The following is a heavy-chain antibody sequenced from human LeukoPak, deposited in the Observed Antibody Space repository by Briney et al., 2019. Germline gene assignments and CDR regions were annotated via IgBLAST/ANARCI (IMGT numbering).Heavy chain of an antibody. D-gene: IGHD3-22*01. CDR1: GYTFTGYY. V-gene: IGHV1-2*06. CDR2: INPNSGGT. J-gene: IGHJ5*02. Sequence: GASVKVSCKASGYTFTGYYMHWVRQAPGQGLEWMGRINPNSGGTNYAQKFQGRVTMTRDTSISTAHMELSRLRSDDTAVYYCARDQPYYYDSSGYPTDQLNWFDPWGQGTLVTVSS. CDR3: ARDQPYYYDSSGYPTDQLNWFDP.